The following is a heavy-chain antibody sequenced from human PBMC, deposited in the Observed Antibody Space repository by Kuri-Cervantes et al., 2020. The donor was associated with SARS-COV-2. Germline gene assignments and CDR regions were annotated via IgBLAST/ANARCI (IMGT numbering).Heavy chain of an antibody. CDR1: GFTFSSYS. D-gene: IGHD3-3*01. CDR3: ARDGSDDFWSGHELGMDV. Sequence: GESLKISCSASGFTFSSYSMKLVRQGPGEGLEWVSYISSSSSTIYYADSVKGRFTISRDNAKNSLYLQMNSLRDEDTAVYYCARDGSDDFWSGHELGMDVWGQGTTVTVSS. CDR2: ISSSSSTI. V-gene: IGHV3-48*02. J-gene: IGHJ6*02.